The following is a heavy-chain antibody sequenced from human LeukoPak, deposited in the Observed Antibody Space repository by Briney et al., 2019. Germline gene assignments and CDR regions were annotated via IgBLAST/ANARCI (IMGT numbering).Heavy chain of an antibody. CDR3: ARDPRGQQLSYFDY. Sequence: GGSLRLSCAASGFTFSSYSMNWVRQAPGKGLEWVSSISSSSSYIYYADSVKGRFTISRDNAKNSLYLQMNSLRAEDTAVYYCARDPRGQQLSYFDYWGQGTLVTVSS. J-gene: IGHJ4*02. CDR1: GFTFSSYS. D-gene: IGHD6-13*01. CDR2: ISSSSSYI. V-gene: IGHV3-21*01.